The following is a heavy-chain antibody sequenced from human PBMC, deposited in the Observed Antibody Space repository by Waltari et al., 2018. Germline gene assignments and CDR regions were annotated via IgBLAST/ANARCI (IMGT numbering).Heavy chain of an antibody. D-gene: IGHD5-18*01. J-gene: IGHJ6*03. CDR1: GFTFSSYG. V-gene: IGHV3-30*02. CDR2: IRYDGSNK. CDR3: AKALRPYSPVVYYMDV. Sequence: QVQLVESGGGVVQPGGSLRLSCAASGFTFSSYGMHWVRQAPGKGLEWVAFIRYDGSNKYYADSVKGRFTISRDNSKNTLYLQMNSLRAEDTAVYYCAKALRPYSPVVYYMDVWGKGTTVTVSS.